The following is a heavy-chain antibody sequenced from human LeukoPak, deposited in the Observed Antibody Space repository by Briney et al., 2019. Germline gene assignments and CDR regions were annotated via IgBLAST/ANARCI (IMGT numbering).Heavy chain of an antibody. D-gene: IGHD6-13*01. Sequence: PGGSLRLSCAASGITFSDYYMSWIRQAPGKGLEWVAHISSSGSTIDYADSVKGRFAISRDNAKNSLYLQMNSLTVEDTAVYYCAREVRYTSSWYAFHYFDYWGQGALVTVSS. CDR3: AREVRYTSSWYAFHYFDY. CDR2: ISSSGSTI. J-gene: IGHJ4*02. V-gene: IGHV3-11*01. CDR1: GITFSDYY.